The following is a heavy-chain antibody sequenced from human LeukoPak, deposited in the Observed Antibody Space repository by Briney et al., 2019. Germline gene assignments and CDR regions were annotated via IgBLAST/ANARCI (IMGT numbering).Heavy chain of an antibody. CDR3: AREACGGDCYENWFDP. D-gene: IGHD2-21*02. V-gene: IGHV4-39*07. J-gene: IGHJ5*02. CDR2: VYYSGTT. CDR1: GGSISLSYYY. Sequence: PSETLSLTCSVSGGSISLSYYYWGWIRQPPGKALEWIGSVYYSGTTSYNPSLKSRVTISVDTSKNQFSLKLSSVTAADTAVYYCAREACGGDCYENWFDPWGQGTLVTVSS.